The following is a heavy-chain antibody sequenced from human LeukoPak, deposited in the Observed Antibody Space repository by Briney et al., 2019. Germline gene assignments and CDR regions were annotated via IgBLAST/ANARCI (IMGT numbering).Heavy chain of an antibody. CDR2: IYYSGST. J-gene: IGHJ4*02. Sequence: PSETLSLTCTVSGGSISSYYWSWIRQPPGKGLEWIGYIYYSGSTNYNPSLKSRVTISVDTSKNQFPLKLSSVTAADTAVYYCAKDQYYDILTGYLYPTGGLGYDYWGQGTLVTVSS. V-gene: IGHV4-59*01. CDR3: AKDQYYDILTGYLYPTGGLGYDY. CDR1: GGSISSYY. D-gene: IGHD3-9*01.